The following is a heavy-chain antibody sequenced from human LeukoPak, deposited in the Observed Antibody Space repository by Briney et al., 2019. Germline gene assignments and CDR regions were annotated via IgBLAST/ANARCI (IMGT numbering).Heavy chain of an antibody. D-gene: IGHD3-22*01. V-gene: IGHV1-18*01. Sequence: GESLKVSCKASGYTFTSYGISWVRQAPGQGLEWMGWISAYNGNTNYAQKLQGRVTMTTDTSTSTAYMELRSLRSDDTAVYYCARTGYYDSSGYDYYYGMDVWGQGTTVTVSS. CDR2: ISAYNGNT. CDR1: GYTFTSYG. CDR3: ARTGYYDSSGYDYYYGMDV. J-gene: IGHJ6*02.